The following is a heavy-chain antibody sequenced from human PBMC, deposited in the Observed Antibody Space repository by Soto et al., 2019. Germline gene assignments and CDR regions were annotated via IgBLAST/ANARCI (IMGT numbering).Heavy chain of an antibody. CDR3: VRVGVGIGNHFDS. V-gene: IGHV4-59*12. D-gene: IGHD1-26*01. Sequence: PGETLSLTCSVSNGSISGFYWPWIRQPPGKILEWIGYIHYSGRTDYNPSLTSRATMSVDTSKNQFSLNLKSITAADTAVYYCVRVGVGIGNHFDSWGRGTLVTVSS. CDR1: NGSISGFY. J-gene: IGHJ4*02. CDR2: IHYSGRT.